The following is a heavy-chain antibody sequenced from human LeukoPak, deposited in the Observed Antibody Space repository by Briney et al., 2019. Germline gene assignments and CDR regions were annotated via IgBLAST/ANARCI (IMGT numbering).Heavy chain of an antibody. CDR1: GLIVSINY. CDR3: AAGTTRYLQE. Sequence: PGGSLRLSCAASGLIVSINYMSWVRQAPGKGLEWVSVIYADGRTYYADSVKGRFTISRDNSKNTLYLQMNSLRAEDTAVYYCAAGTTRYLQEWGQGTLVTVSS. CDR2: IYADGRT. D-gene: IGHD1-1*01. J-gene: IGHJ1*01. V-gene: IGHV3-66*01.